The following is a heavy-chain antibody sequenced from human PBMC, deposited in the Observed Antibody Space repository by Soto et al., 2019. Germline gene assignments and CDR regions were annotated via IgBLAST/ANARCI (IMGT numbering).Heavy chain of an antibody. CDR1: GGSISSGDYC. D-gene: IGHD3-22*01. J-gene: IGHJ5*02. Sequence: QVQLQESGPGLVKPSQTLSLTCTVSGGSISSGDYCWSWIRQPPGKGLEWIGYIYYSGSTYYNPSLKSRVTISVDTSKNQFSLKLSSVTAADTAVYYCVRGITMIVNPINWFDPWGQGTLVTVSS. CDR2: IYYSGST. CDR3: VRGITMIVNPINWFDP. V-gene: IGHV4-30-4*01.